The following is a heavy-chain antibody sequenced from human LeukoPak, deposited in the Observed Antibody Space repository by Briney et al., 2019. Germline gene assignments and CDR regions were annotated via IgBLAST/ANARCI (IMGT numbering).Heavy chain of an antibody. CDR1: GFTFISYW. V-gene: IGHV3-7*01. J-gene: IGHJ3*02. D-gene: IGHD6-13*01. Sequence: PGGPLRLPCAASGFTFISYWLSWVRRAPGKGLEWVANIKQDGSEKYYVDSVKGRFPISRDNAKNSLYLQMNSLRAEDTAVYYCAREGVAAAGLFDDAFDIWGQGTMVTVSS. CDR3: AREGVAAAGLFDDAFDI. CDR2: IKQDGSEK.